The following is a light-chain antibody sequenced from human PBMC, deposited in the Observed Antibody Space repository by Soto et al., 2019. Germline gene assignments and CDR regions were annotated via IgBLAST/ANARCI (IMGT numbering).Light chain of an antibody. Sequence: EIVMTQSPATRSVSPGERATLSCRASQSVSSNLAWYQQKPGQAPRLLIYGASTWATGIPARFSGSGSGTESTLTISSLQSEDFAVYYCQQYNNWPRTFGQGTKVEIK. CDR3: QQYNNWPRT. V-gene: IGKV3-15*01. CDR1: QSVSSN. J-gene: IGKJ1*01. CDR2: GAS.